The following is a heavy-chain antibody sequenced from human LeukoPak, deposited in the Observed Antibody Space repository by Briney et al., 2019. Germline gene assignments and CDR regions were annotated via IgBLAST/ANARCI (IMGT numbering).Heavy chain of an antibody. J-gene: IGHJ4*02. CDR1: GFTFSSYA. V-gene: IGHV3-64*01. CDR3: AKDRYGVYSLNY. CDR2: ISSNGGST. Sequence: GGSLRLSCAASGFTFSSYAMHWVRQAPGKGLEYVSAISSNGGSTYYANSVKGRFTISRDNSKNTLYLQMGSLRAEDMAVYYCAKDRYGVYSLNYWGQGTLVTVSS. D-gene: IGHD4-17*01.